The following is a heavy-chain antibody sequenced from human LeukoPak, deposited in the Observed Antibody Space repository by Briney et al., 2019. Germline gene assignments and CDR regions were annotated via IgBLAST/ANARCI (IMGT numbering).Heavy chain of an antibody. V-gene: IGHV2-5*01. J-gene: IGHJ5*02. Sequence: SGPTLVKPTQTLTLTCSFSGFSLTTSEVGATWIRQPPGKPLEWLALTYWNEDNRYSPSLGTRLTLTRDTSENQVVLTMTNVDPADTATYYCAHFSTTMTTGYFDPWGPGVPVTVSS. CDR2: TYWNEDN. CDR3: AHFSTTMTTGYFDP. CDR1: GFSLTTSEVG. D-gene: IGHD4-17*01.